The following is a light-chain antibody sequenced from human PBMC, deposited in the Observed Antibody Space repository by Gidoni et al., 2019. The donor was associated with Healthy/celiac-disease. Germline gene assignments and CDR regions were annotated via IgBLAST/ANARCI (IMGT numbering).Light chain of an antibody. CDR2: EVS. V-gene: IGLV2-14*01. CDR1: SSDVGGYNY. Sequence: QSALTQPASVSGSPGQPITISCTGTSSDVGGYNYVSWYQQHPGKAPKLMIYEVSNRPSGVSNRFSGSKSGNTASLTISGLQAEDEADYYCSSYTSSSSNWVFGGGTKLTVL. J-gene: IGLJ3*02. CDR3: SSYTSSSSNWV.